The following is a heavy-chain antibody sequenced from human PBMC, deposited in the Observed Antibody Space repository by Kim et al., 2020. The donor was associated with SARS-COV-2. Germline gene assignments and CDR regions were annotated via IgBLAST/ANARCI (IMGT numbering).Heavy chain of an antibody. Sequence: SETLSLTCTVSGGSISSYYWSWIRQPPGKGLEWIGYIYYSGSTNYNPSLKSRVTISVDTSKNQFSLKLSSVTAADTAVYYCARAHPPYSSSWYWFDPWGQGTLVTVSS. CDR3: ARAHPPYSSSWYWFDP. V-gene: IGHV4-59*13. J-gene: IGHJ5*02. D-gene: IGHD6-13*01. CDR2: IYYSGST. CDR1: GGSISSYY.